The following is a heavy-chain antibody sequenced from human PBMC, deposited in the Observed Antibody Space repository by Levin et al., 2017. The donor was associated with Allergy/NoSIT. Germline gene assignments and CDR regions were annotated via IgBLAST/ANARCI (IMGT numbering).Heavy chain of an antibody. D-gene: IGHD3-22*01. J-gene: IGHJ6*02. CDR2: IGTAGDT. CDR3: ARGVRSYYDSSGYSYGMDV. Sequence: GESLKIPCAASGFTFSSYDMHWVRQATGKGLEWVSAIGTAGDTYYPGSVKGRFTISRENAKNSLYLQMNSLRAGDTAVYYCARGVRSYYDSSGYSYGMDVWGQGTTVTVSS. CDR1: GFTFSSYD. V-gene: IGHV3-13*01.